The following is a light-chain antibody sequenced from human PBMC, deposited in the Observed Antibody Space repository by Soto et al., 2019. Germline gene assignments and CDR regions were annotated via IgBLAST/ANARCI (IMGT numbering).Light chain of an antibody. Sequence: DIQMTQSPSSLSASLGDRATITSRASQSVSTYLNWYQQKPGKAPKLLIYGASSLHSGVPARFSGSGSGTAFTLTISSLQPEDFATYYCQQSYTSPITFGQGTRLEIK. J-gene: IGKJ5*01. V-gene: IGKV1-39*01. CDR2: GAS. CDR3: QQSYTSPIT. CDR1: QSVSTY.